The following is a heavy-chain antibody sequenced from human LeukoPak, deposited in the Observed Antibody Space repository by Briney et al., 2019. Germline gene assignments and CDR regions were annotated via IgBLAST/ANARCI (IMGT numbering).Heavy chain of an antibody. CDR3: ARVGVVPATIPDGFDI. V-gene: IGHV3-33*01. D-gene: IGHD2-2*01. CDR1: GFTFSSYG. Sequence: PGGSLRLSCAASGFTFSSYGMHWVRQAPGKGLEWVAVIWYGGSNKYYADSVKGRFTISRDNSKNTLYLQMNSLTAEDTAVYYCARVGVVPATIPDGFDIWGQGTMVTVSS. CDR2: IWYGGSNK. J-gene: IGHJ3*02.